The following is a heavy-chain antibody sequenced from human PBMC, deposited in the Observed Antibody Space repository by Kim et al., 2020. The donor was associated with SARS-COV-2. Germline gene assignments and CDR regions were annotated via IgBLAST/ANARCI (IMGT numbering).Heavy chain of an antibody. J-gene: IGHJ4*02. CDR1: GFTFSSYA. CDR3: ARDLLENYVWGSFDY. CDR2: ISYDGSNK. Sequence: GGSLRLSCAASGFTFSSYAMHWVRQAPGKGLEWVAVISYDGSNKYYADSVKGGFTLSRDNSKNTLYLQMNSLRAEDTAVYYCARDLLENYVWGSFDYWGQGTLVTVSS. V-gene: IGHV3-30-3*01. D-gene: IGHD3-16*01.